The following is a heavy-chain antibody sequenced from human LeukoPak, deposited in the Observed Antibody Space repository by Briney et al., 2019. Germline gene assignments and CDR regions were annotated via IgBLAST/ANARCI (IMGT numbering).Heavy chain of an antibody. Sequence: GGSLRLSCAASGFTFSGSSIHWVRQASGKRLEWVGLTRTKANSYATAYAASVTGRFTISRDDSKDTSYLQMNSLKTEDTALYFCTTSYSGNSWYDWFGPWGQGTLVTVSS. D-gene: IGHD6-13*01. CDR1: GFTFSGSS. V-gene: IGHV3-73*01. CDR3: TTSYSGNSWYDWFGP. J-gene: IGHJ5*02. CDR2: TRTKANSYAT.